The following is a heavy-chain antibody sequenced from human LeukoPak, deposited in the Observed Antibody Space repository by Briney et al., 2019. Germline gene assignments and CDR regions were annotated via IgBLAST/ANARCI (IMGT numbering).Heavy chain of an antibody. V-gene: IGHV4-31*03. D-gene: IGHD2-15*01. CDR1: GGSISSGGHY. CDR3: LRDCSGGSCYPPRYYGMDV. Sequence: SETLSLTCTVSGGSISSGGHYWGWIRQRPGKGLEWIGYIYYSGTTYYNPSLQSRVTISVDTSKNQFSLKLSSVTAADTAVYYCLRDCSGGSCYPPRYYGMDVWGQGTTVTVSS. CDR2: IYYSGTT. J-gene: IGHJ6*02.